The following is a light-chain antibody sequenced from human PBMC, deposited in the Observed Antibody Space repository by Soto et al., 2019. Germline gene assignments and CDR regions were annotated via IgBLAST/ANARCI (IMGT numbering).Light chain of an antibody. CDR2: DVS. J-gene: IGLJ1*01. Sequence: QSALTQPRSVSGSPGQSVTISCTGTSSDVGGYNFVSWYQHHPGKAPKLMIYDVSKRPSGVPDRFSGSKSGTTASLTISGLQAEDAADYYCASYAGSYTSVFGTGTKLTVL. CDR1: SSDVGGYNF. CDR3: ASYAGSYTSV. V-gene: IGLV2-11*01.